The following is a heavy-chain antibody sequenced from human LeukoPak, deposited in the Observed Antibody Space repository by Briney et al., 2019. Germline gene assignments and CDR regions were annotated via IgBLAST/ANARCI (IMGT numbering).Heavy chain of an antibody. CDR1: EGSISSYY. CDR2: VSYSGTT. V-gene: IGHV4-59*01. CDR3: ARFRSAVAGTYNYYYLDV. D-gene: IGHD6-19*01. Sequence: SETLSLTCTVSEGSISSYYWSWIRLPPGKGLEYIGYVSYSGTTNYNPSLKSRLTISLDTSKNQISLRLSSVTAADTAVYYCARFRSAVAGTYNYYYLDVWGKGTTVTVSS. J-gene: IGHJ6*03.